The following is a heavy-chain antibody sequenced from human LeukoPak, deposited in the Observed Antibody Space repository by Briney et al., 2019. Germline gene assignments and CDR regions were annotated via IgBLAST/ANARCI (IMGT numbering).Heavy chain of an antibody. CDR2: ITGIGDGT. Sequence: GGSLRLSCAASGFAFSRSPMIWVRQAPGKGLEWVSSITGIGDGTYYADSVRGRFTISRDNSQNTLYLQMNGLRADDAAVYYCARDHENGPNIGFDYWGQGTLVTVSS. CDR1: GFAFSRSP. J-gene: IGHJ4*02. V-gene: IGHV3-23*01. D-gene: IGHD4/OR15-4a*01. CDR3: ARDHENGPNIGFDY.